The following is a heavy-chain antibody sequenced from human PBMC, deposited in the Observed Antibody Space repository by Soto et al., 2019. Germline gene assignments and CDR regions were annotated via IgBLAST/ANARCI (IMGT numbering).Heavy chain of an antibody. CDR1: GGTFSSYA. CDR2: IIPIFGTA. Sequence: GASVEVSCKASGGTFSSYAISWVRQAPGQGLEWMGGIIPIFGTANYAQKFQGRVTITADESTSTAYMELSSLGSEDTAAYYCARVRAAIAPSYYYYGMDVWGQGTTVTVSS. V-gene: IGHV1-69*13. CDR3: ARVRAAIAPSYYYYGMDV. J-gene: IGHJ6*02. D-gene: IGHD2-2*02.